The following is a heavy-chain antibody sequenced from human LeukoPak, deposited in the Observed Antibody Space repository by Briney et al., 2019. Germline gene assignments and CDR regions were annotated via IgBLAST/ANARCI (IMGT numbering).Heavy chain of an antibody. CDR2: ICGSGGST. Sequence: GGSLRLSCAASGFTFSSYAMSWVRQAPGKGLEWVSAICGSGGSTYYADSVKGRFTISRDHSTNTLYLQMNSLRAEDTAVYYCAKVLGRYGDPRFDYWGHRTLVTVSS. V-gene: IGHV3-23*01. CDR3: AKVLGRYGDPRFDY. J-gene: IGHJ4*01. CDR1: GFTFSSYA. D-gene: IGHD4-17*01.